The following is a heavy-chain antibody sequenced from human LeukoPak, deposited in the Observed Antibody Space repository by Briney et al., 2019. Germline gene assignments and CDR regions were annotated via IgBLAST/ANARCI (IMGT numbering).Heavy chain of an antibody. CDR1: GGSFSGYY. D-gene: IGHD2-15*01. J-gene: IGHJ5*02. V-gene: IGHV4-34*01. CDR2: INHSGST. CDR3: ARRKGYCSGGRCYSVVWFDP. Sequence: SETLSLTCAVYGGSFSGYYWSWIRQPPGKGLDGIGEINHSGSTNYNPSLKSRVTIPVDTSKNQFSLKLSSVTAADTAVYSCARRKGYCSGGRCYSVVWFDPWGQGTLVTVSS.